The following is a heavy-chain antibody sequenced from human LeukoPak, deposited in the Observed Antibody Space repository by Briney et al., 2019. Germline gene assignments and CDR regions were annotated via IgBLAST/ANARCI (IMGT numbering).Heavy chain of an antibody. J-gene: IGHJ4*02. CDR2: ISSSSSYI. V-gene: IGHV3-21*04. Sequence: GGSLRLSCAASGFTFSSYSMNWVRQAPGKGLEWVSSISSSSSYIYYADSVKGRFTISRDNAKNSLYLQMNSLRAEDTAVYYCAKVDYYYDSSGPPVYWGQGTLVTVSS. CDR1: GFTFSSYS. CDR3: AKVDYYYDSSGPPVY. D-gene: IGHD3-22*01.